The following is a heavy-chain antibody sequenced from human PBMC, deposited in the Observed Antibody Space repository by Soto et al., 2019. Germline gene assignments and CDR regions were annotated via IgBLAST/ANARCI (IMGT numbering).Heavy chain of an antibody. CDR1: GFTFSSYG. D-gene: IGHD4-17*01. CDR2: ISYDGSNK. J-gene: IGHJ6*02. V-gene: IGHV3-30*18. Sequence: QVQLVESGGGVVQPGRSLRLSCAASGFTFSSYGMHWVRQAPGKGLEWVAVISYDGSNKYYADSVKGRFTISRDNSQNTLYLEMNSVRAEDTAVYYCAKDLYDETVTTYYYGMDVWGQGTTVTVSS. CDR3: AKDLYDETVTTYYYGMDV.